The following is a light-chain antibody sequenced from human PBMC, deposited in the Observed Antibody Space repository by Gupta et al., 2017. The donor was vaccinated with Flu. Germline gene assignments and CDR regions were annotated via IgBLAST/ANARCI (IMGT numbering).Light chain of an antibody. CDR2: AAS. J-gene: IGKJ2*01. V-gene: IGKV1-39*01. CDR3: QQSYSTPPENS. CDR1: QSISSY. Sequence: SLSASVGDRVTITCRASQSISSYLNWYQQKPGKAPKLLIYAASSLQSGVPSRFSGSGSGTDFTLTISSLQPEDFATYYCQQSYSTPPENSFGQGTKLEIK.